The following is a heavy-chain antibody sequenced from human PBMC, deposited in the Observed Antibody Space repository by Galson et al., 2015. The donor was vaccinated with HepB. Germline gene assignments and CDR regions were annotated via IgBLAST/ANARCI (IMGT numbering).Heavy chain of an antibody. J-gene: IGHJ4*02. D-gene: IGHD6-19*01. Sequence: SLRLSCAASGFTFSSYAMHWVRQAPGKGLEWVAVISYDGSNKYYADSVKGRFTISRDNSKNTLYLQMNSLRAEDTAVYYCARDGGSSSGLGPLDYWGQGTLVTVSS. V-gene: IGHV3-30*04. CDR3: ARDGGSSSGLGPLDY. CDR1: GFTFSSYA. CDR2: ISYDGSNK.